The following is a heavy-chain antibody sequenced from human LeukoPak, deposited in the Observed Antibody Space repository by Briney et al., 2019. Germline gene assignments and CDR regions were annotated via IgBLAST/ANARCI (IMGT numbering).Heavy chain of an antibody. CDR2: ISSSGSTI. V-gene: IGHV3-48*03. J-gene: IGHJ6*03. CDR3: TRDVRLRHKYYYMDV. D-gene: IGHD4-17*01. CDR1: GFTFSDYE. Sequence: PGGSLRLSCAASGFTFSDYEMNWVRQAPGKGLEWVSYISSSGSTIYYADSVKGRFSISRDNANNSLFLQMNSLRAEDTAVYYCTRDVRLRHKYYYMDVWGKGTTVTVSS.